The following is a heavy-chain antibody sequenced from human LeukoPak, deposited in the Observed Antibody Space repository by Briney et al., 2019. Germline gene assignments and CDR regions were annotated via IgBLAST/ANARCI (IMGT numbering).Heavy chain of an antibody. CDR2: ISGSGGST. J-gene: IGHJ5*02. CDR3: AKTDSSSWYVSNWFDP. D-gene: IGHD6-13*01. V-gene: IGHV3-23*01. Sequence: GGSLRLSCAASGFTFSRYAMSWVRQAPGKGLEWVSAISGSGGSTYYADSVKGRFTISRDNSKNTLYLQMNSLRAEDTAVYYCAKTDSSSWYVSNWFDPWGQGTLVTVSS. CDR1: GFTFSRYA.